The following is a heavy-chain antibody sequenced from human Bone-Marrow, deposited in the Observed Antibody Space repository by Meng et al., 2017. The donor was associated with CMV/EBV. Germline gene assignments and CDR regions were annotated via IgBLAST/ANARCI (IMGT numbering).Heavy chain of an antibody. D-gene: IGHD1-26*01. J-gene: IGHJ4*02. CDR3: ARGGSSGSFFFEY. V-gene: IGHV3-30*04. CDR2: ITYDGSNK. Sequence: GESLKISCAASGFTFSSYAMHWVRQAPGKGLEWVAVITYDGSNKYYADSVKGRFTISRGNSNNTLYLQMNSLRAEDTAVYYCARGGSSGSFFFEYWGQGTLVTVSS. CDR1: GFTFSSYA.